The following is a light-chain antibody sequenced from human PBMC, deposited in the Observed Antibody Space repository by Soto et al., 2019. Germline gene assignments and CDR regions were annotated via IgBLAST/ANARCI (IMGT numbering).Light chain of an antibody. CDR1: QSVSNNY. V-gene: IGKV3-20*01. CDR2: GAS. CDR3: QQYLTSPTWT. Sequence: EIVLTQSPGTLSLSPGEKATLSCRASQSVSNNYLAWYQQKPGQAPRLLIYGASSRATGIPDRFSGSGSGTDFTLTISRLEPEDVALYYCQQYLTSPTWTFGQGTKVE. J-gene: IGKJ1*01.